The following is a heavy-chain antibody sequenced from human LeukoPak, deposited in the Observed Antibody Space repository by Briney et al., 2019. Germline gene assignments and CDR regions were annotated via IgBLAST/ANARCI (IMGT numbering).Heavy chain of an antibody. V-gene: IGHV3-7*01. CDR1: GFTFSNYW. CDR2: ITQDGSEK. CDR3: AKDFVGSTDY. J-gene: IGHJ4*02. Sequence: PGGSLRLSCAASGFTFSNYWMRGLRQAPGKALEGVANITQDGSEKYYVDSVKGRFTISRDNAKNSLYLQMNGLRAEDTAVYYCAKDFVGSTDYWGQGTLVTVSS. D-gene: IGHD1-26*01.